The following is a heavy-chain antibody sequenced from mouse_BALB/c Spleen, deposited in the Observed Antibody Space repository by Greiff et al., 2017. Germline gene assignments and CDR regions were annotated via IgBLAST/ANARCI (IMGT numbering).Heavy chain of an antibody. D-gene: IGHD1-1*01. Sequence: QVQLQQPGAELVKPGASVKLSCKASGYTFTSYWMHWVKQRPGQGLEWIGEINPSNGRTNYNEKFKSKATLTVDKSSSTAYMQLSSLTSEDSAVYYCARGDYYGSSYGAMDYWGQGTSVTVSS. V-gene: IGHV1S81*02. CDR1: GYTFTSYW. CDR3: ARGDYYGSSYGAMDY. CDR2: INPSNGRT. J-gene: IGHJ4*01.